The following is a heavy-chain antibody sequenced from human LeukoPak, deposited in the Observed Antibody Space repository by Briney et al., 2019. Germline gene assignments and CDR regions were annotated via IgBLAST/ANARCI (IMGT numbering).Heavy chain of an antibody. CDR1: GFTLSNNW. D-gene: IGHD6-19*01. V-gene: IGHV3-74*01. J-gene: IGHJ4*02. CDR2: INGDGSST. Sequence: GGSLRLSCAASGFTLSNNWMHWVRQAPGKGLVWVSRINGDGSSTSYADSVKGRFTISRDNAKNTLYLQMNSLRAEDTALYYCARVSDISVAAYFDYWGQGTLVTVSS. CDR3: ARVSDISVAAYFDY.